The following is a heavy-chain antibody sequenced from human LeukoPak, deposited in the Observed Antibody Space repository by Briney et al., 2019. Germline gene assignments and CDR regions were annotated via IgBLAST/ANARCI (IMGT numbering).Heavy chain of an antibody. Sequence: PGGSLRLSCAASGFSFSTYAMSWVRQAPGKGLEWVSGVNGNGGSTSYADSVKGRFTIFRDNSKNTVYLQMNSLRVGDTAVYYCAKSLYGGCDYWGQGTVVTVSS. J-gene: IGHJ4*02. CDR2: VNGNGGST. CDR1: GFSFSTYA. CDR3: AKSLYGGCDY. V-gene: IGHV3-23*01. D-gene: IGHD3-16*02.